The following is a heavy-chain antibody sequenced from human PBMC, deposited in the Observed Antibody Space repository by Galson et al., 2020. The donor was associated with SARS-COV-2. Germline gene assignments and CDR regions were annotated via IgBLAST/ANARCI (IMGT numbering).Heavy chain of an antibody. CDR3: ARRGHYDFWSGSTSPYAFDI. J-gene: IGHJ3*02. D-gene: IGHD3-3*01. CDR1: GGSISSYY. CDR2: IYYSGST. Sequence: SETLSLTCTVSGGSISSYYWSWIRQPPGKGLEWIGYIYYSGSTNYNPSLKSRVTISVDTSKNQFSLKLSSVTAADTAVYYCARRGHYDFWSGSTSPYAFDIWGQGTMVTVSS. V-gene: IGHV4-59*01.